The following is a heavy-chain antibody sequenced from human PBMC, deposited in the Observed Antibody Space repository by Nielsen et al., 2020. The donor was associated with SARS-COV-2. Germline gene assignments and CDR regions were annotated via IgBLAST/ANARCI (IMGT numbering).Heavy chain of an antibody. D-gene: IGHD3-10*01. CDR1: GFTFSSYA. J-gene: IGHJ3*02. Sequence: GESLKISCAASGFTFSSYAMSWVRQAPGKGLEWVSAISGSGGSTYYADSVKGRFTISRDNSKNTLYLQMNSLRAEDTAVYYCAGVLWFGDAFDIWGQGTMVTVSS. CDR2: ISGSGGST. CDR3: AGVLWFGDAFDI. V-gene: IGHV3-23*01.